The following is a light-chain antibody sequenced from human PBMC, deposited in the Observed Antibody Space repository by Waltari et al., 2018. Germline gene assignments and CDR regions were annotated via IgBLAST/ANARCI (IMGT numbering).Light chain of an antibody. CDR3: QNYVRLPAT. J-gene: IGKJ1*01. CDR2: DAS. V-gene: IGKV3-20*01. Sequence: CRASQSVGRSLVWYQQTPGQAPRLLIYDASTRATGIPDRFSGSGSGTDFSLTISRLEPEDFAVYFCQNYVRLPATFGQGTKVEIK. CDR1: QSVGRS.